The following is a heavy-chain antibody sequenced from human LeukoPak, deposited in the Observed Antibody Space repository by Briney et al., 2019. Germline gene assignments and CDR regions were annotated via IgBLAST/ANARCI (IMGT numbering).Heavy chain of an antibody. V-gene: IGHV3-21*01. J-gene: IGHJ4*02. Sequence: GGSLRLSCAASGFTFSSYSMNWVRQAPGKGLEWVSSISSSSSYIYYADSVKGRFTISRDNAKNSLYLQMNSLRAEDTAVYYCARGGDYDILTGYLPFDYWGQGTLVTVSS. CDR1: GFTFSSYS. D-gene: IGHD3-9*01. CDR3: ARGGDYDILTGYLPFDY. CDR2: ISSSSSYI.